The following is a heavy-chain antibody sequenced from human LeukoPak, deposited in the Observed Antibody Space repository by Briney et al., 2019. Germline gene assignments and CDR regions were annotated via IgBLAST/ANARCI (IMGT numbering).Heavy chain of an antibody. J-gene: IGHJ4*02. CDR3: ARGNIYYDFWSAYYSHSK. D-gene: IGHD3-3*01. CDR2: ISGSGGST. CDR1: GFTFSSYA. Sequence: PGGSLRLSCAASGFTFSSYAMSWVRQAPGKGLEWVSAISGSGGSTYYADSVKGRFTISRDNSKNSLYLQMNSLRAEDTAVYYCARGNIYYDFWSAYYSHSKWGQGTLVTVSS. V-gene: IGHV3-23*01.